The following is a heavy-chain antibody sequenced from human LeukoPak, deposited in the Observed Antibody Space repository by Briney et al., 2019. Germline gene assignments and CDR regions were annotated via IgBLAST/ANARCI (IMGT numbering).Heavy chain of an antibody. CDR2: MNPNSGNT. CDR3: ARGRLNLEWLLQQNQYYYYGMDV. Sequence: ASVKVSCKASGYTFTSYDINLVRQATGQGLEWMGWMNPNSGNTGYAQKFQGRVTMTRNTSISTAYMELSSLRSEDTAVYYCARGRLNLEWLLQQNQYYYYGMDVWGQGTTVTVSS. V-gene: IGHV1-8*01. CDR1: GYTFTSYD. J-gene: IGHJ6*02. D-gene: IGHD3-3*01.